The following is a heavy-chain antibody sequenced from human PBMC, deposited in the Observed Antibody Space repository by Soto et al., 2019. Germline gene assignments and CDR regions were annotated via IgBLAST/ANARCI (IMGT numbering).Heavy chain of an antibody. J-gene: IGHJ4*02. V-gene: IGHV4-31*03. CDR2: IYYSGST. CDR3: ARWEYGDYFY. Sequence: QVQLQESGTGLVKPSQTLSLPCTVSGCSISSGGYYCSWIRQHPGKGLEWIGYIYYSGSTYYNPSLKSRVTISVETSNHQFSLKLSSVTAADTAVYYCARWEYGDYFYWGQGTLVTVSS. D-gene: IGHD4-17*01. CDR1: GCSISSGGYY.